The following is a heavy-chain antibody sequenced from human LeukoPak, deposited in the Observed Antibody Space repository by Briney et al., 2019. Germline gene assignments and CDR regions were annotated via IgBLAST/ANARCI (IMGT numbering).Heavy chain of an antibody. J-gene: IGHJ6*02. CDR3: AKTHYDLLDV. D-gene: IGHD5-12*01. Sequence: QPGGSLRLSCAASGFSFSTSPMSWVRQPPGKGLEWVSAMNNGPGATFYRDSVRGRFTISRDDSKSTLHLQMNSLRAEDTGTYYCAKTHYDLLDVWGQGTTVTVSS. CDR2: MNNGPGAT. V-gene: IGHV3-23*01. CDR1: GFSFSTSP.